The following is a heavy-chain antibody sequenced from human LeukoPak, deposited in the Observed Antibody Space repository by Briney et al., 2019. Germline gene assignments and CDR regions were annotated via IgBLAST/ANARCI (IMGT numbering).Heavy chain of an antibody. J-gene: IGHJ4*02. V-gene: IGHV5-51*01. Sequence: GESLKISCKASGYSFTKYWIGWVRQMPGKGLEWMGVIYPGDSNTRYSPSFQGQVTISADKSISTAYLQWSSLKASDTAMYYCARLWRSDPVAYWGQGTLVTVSS. CDR1: GYSFTKYW. D-gene: IGHD2-15*01. CDR3: ARLWRSDPVAY. CDR2: IYPGDSNT.